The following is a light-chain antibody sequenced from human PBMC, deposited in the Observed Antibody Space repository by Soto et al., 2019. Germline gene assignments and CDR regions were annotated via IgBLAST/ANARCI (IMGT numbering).Light chain of an antibody. J-gene: IGKJ5*01. Sequence: DIQETQSPSSLSASVGNRVTITCRASQSISTYLNWYQKKPGKAPNLLIYDASRLQSGVPSRFSGSGGGTDFTLSISSVQPEDFATYFCQQSYMDPITFGQGTRLEIK. CDR3: QQSYMDPIT. CDR1: QSISTY. CDR2: DAS. V-gene: IGKV1-39*01.